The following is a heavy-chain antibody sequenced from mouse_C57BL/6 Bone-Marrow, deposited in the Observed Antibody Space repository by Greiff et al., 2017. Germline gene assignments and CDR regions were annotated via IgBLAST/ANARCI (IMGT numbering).Heavy chain of an antibody. CDR3: ARHGSY. CDR2: ISSGGSYT. CDR1: GFTFSSYG. J-gene: IGHJ2*01. V-gene: IGHV5-6*01. Sequence: EVKVVESGGDLVKPGGSLKLSCAASGFTFSSYGMSWVRQTPDKRLEWVATISSGGSYTYYPDSVKGRFTISRDNAKNTLYLQMSSLKSEDTAMYYCARHGSYWGQGTTLTVSS. D-gene: IGHD4-1*01.